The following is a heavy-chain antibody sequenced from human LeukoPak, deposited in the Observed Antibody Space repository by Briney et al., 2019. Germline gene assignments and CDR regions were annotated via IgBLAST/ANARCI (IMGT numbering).Heavy chain of an antibody. V-gene: IGHV3-21*01. CDR1: GFTFSSYS. CDR2: INSDSSLM. D-gene: IGHD3-16*01. J-gene: IGHJ4*02. Sequence: GGSLRLSCAASGFTFSSYSMNWVRQAPGKGLEWVSSINSDSSLMFYAESVKGRFTISRDNARNSLYLQKNSLRAEDTAVYYCIRDLFDDYSLDYWGQGALVTVSS. CDR3: IRDLFDDYSLDY.